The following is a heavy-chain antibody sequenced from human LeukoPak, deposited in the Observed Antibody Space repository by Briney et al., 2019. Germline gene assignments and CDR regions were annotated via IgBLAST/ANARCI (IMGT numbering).Heavy chain of an antibody. D-gene: IGHD1/OR15-1a*01. J-gene: IGHJ4*02. CDR1: GFTFSSYS. Sequence: NSGGSLRLSCAASGFTFSSYSMNWVRQAPGKGLEWVSSISSSSSYIYYADSVKGRFTISRDNAKNSLYLQMNSLRAEDTAVYYCARSPPGNRYFDYWGQGTLVTVSS. CDR2: ISSSSSYI. CDR3: ARSPPGNRYFDY. V-gene: IGHV3-21*01.